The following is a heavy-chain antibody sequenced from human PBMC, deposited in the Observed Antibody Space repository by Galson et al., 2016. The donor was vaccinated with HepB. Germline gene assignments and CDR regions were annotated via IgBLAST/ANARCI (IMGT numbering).Heavy chain of an antibody. J-gene: IGHJ4*02. CDR2: IDPRVSST. CDR3: ARHALGRNGWHYFDS. D-gene: IGHD6-19*01. Sequence: GPEVKKPGESLRISCKASGYIFPTYWITWVRQMPGKGRGWMGRIDPRVSSTKSSPSFQGHVTNSTDKSINAAYLQWGSLKASDTAMYYCARHALGRNGWHYFDSWGQGTLVTVSS. CDR1: GYIFPTYW. V-gene: IGHV5-10-1*01.